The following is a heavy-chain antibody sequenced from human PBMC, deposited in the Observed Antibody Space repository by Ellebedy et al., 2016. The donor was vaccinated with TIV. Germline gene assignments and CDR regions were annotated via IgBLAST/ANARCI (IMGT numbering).Heavy chain of an antibody. CDR2: ISTNNGNT. CDR3: ARDPQKYYYDNSGSYFDY. V-gene: IGHV1-18*01. D-gene: IGHD3-22*01. CDR1: GYTFSSYG. J-gene: IGHJ4*02. Sequence: ASVKVSXXASGYTFSSYGISWVRQAPGQGLEWMGWISTNNGNTNYAQKLQGRVTMTTDTSTNTAYVELRSLRSDDTAVYYCARDPQKYYYDNSGSYFDYWGQGTLVTVSS.